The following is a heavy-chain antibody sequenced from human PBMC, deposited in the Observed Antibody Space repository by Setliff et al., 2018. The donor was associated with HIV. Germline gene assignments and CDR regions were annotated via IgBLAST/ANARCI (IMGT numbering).Heavy chain of an antibody. CDR3: ARGRSTGHKTRSFDP. Sequence: SETLSLTCAVSGGSISSSNWWTWVRQPPGKGLEWIGEIYHSGGANYNPSLNSRVTMSVDKSKNQFSLKLSFVTAADTAVYYCARGRSTGHKTRSFDPWGQGTLVTVSS. CDR1: GGSISSSNW. V-gene: IGHV4-4*02. D-gene: IGHD2-2*01. J-gene: IGHJ5*02. CDR2: IYHSGGA.